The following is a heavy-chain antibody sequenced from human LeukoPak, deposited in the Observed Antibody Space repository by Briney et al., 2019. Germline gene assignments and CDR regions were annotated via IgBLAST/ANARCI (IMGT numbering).Heavy chain of an antibody. J-gene: IGHJ6*03. Sequence: ASVKLSCKASGYTFTGYYMHWVRQAPGQGLEWMGWINPNSGGTNYAQKFQGGVTMTRDTSISTAYMELSRLRSDDTAVYYCARCEHDSSGYYHLYYYYYYMDVWGKGTTVTVSS. CDR2: INPNSGGT. CDR1: GYTFTGYY. CDR3: ARCEHDSSGYYHLYYYYYYMDV. V-gene: IGHV1-2*02. D-gene: IGHD3-22*01.